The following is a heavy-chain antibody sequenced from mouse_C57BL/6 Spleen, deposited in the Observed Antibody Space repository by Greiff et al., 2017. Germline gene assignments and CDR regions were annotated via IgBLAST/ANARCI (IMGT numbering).Heavy chain of an antibody. D-gene: IGHD2-4*01. Sequence: VQLVESGAELARPGASVKLSCKASGYTFTSYGISWVKQRTGQGLEWIGEIYPRSGNTYYNEKFKGKATLTADKSSSTAYMELRSLTSEDSAVYFCAREYYDYDPFDYWGQGTTLTVSS. J-gene: IGHJ2*01. CDR3: AREYYDYDPFDY. V-gene: IGHV1-81*01. CDR1: GYTFTSYG. CDR2: IYPRSGNT.